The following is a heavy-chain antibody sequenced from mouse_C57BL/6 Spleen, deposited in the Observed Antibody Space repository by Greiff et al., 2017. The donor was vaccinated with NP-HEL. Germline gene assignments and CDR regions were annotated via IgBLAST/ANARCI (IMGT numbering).Heavy chain of an antibody. CDR2: INPGSGGT. Sequence: QVQLQQSGAELVRPGTSVKVSCKASGYAFTNYLIEWVKQRPGQGLEWIGVINPGSGGTNYNEKFKGKATLTADKSSSTAYMQLSSLTSEDSAVYFCAREDYGSSYLFAYWGQGTLVTVSA. J-gene: IGHJ3*01. CDR1: GYAFTNYL. CDR3: AREDYGSSYLFAY. D-gene: IGHD1-1*01. V-gene: IGHV1-54*01.